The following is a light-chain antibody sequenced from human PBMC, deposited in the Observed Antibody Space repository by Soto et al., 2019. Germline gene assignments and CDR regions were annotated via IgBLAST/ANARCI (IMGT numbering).Light chain of an antibody. V-gene: IGKV1-5*01. CDR3: QHYGGMWA. CDR2: DAS. J-gene: IGKJ1*01. CDR1: QSITNR. Sequence: DIQMTQSPSTLSASIGDRVTITCRASQSITNRLAWYQQKLGKAPKVLIYDASTLETGVPSRFSGSGSGTEFILTISSLQPDDFATYCCQHYGGMWAFGQGTKVEI.